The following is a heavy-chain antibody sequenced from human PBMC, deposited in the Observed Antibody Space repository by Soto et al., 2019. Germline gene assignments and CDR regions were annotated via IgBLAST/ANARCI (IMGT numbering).Heavy chain of an antibody. V-gene: IGHV6-1*01. D-gene: IGHD1-7*01. J-gene: IGHJ6*03. CDR2: TYYRSRWYN. Sequence: SQTLSLTCAISGDSVSSNSAAWNWIRQSPSRGLEWLGRTYYRSRWYNDYAVSVKSRITVNPDTSKNQFSLHLNSVTPEDTAVYYCAGTTPLQGYYMDFWDKGTTVTVSS. CDR3: AGTTPLQGYYMDF. CDR1: GDSVSSNSAA.